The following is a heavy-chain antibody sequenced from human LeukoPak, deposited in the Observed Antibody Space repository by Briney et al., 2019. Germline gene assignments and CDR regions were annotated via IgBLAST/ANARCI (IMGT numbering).Heavy chain of an antibody. D-gene: IGHD7-27*01. CDR2: IKHDGSEK. CDR1: GVTFSNYW. Sequence: GGSLRLSCAASGVTFSNYWMTWVRQAPGKGLEWVANIKHDGSEKYYVDSVKGRFTISRDNAMNSLYMQMNSLRAEDTAVYYCARVSRWGLNHNPHYWGQGTLVTVSS. CDR3: ARVSRWGLNHNPHY. V-gene: IGHV3-7*03. J-gene: IGHJ4*02.